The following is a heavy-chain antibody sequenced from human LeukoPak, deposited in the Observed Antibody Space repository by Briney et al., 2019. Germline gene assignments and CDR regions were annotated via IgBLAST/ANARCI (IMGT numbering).Heavy chain of an antibody. CDR2: IKSKAHGETT. Sequence: GGSLRLSCTASGLTLRDAYLRWVRQAPGKGLEWVGHIKSKAHGETTHIAAPVKGRFSISGDDSKNTVYLHMNGLRTEDTAMYFCTPGHYSNLWGQGTLVTVSS. CDR3: TPGHYSNL. CDR1: GLTLRDAY. V-gene: IGHV3-15*01. D-gene: IGHD6-13*01. J-gene: IGHJ5*02.